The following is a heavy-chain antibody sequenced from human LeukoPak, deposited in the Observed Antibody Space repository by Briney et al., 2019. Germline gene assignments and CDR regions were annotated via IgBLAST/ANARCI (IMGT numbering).Heavy chain of an antibody. D-gene: IGHD3-9*01. V-gene: IGHV1-46*01. J-gene: IGHJ1*01. Sequence: ASVKVSCKASGYTFTSYYMHWVRQAPGQGLEWMGIINLSGGSTSYAQKFQGRVTMTRDTSTSTVYMELSSLRSEDTAVYYCASGRYFDWSPGPSGQFQHWGQGTLVTVSS. CDR2: INLSGGST. CDR3: ASGRYFDWSPGPSGQFQH. CDR1: GYTFTSYY.